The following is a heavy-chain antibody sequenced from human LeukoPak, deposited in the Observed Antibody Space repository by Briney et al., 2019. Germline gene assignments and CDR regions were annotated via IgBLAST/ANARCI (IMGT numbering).Heavy chain of an antibody. V-gene: IGHV1-69*04. D-gene: IGHD4-17*01. CDR2: IIPILGIA. CDR1: GGTFSSYA. J-gene: IGHJ4*02. Sequence: SVKVSCKASGGTFSSYAISWVRQAPGQGLEWMGRIIPILGIANYAQKFQGRVTITRDMSTSTAYMELSSLRSEDTAVYYCAADPYDYGDYVLGYWGQGTLVTVSS. CDR3: AADPYDYGDYVLGY.